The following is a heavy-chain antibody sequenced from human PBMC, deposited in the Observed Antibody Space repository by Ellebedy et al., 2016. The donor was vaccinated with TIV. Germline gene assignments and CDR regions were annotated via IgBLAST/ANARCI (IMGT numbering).Heavy chain of an antibody. D-gene: IGHD6-19*01. CDR1: GYTFSSYG. CDR2: INPSGGST. V-gene: IGHV1-46*01. CDR3: APSIAVAEEWWFDP. Sequence: ASVKVSXXASGYTFSSYGISWVRQAPGQGLEWMGIINPSGGSTSYAQKFQGRVTMTRDTSTSTVYMELSSLRSEDTAVYYCAPSIAVAEEWWFDPWGQGTLVTVSS. J-gene: IGHJ5*02.